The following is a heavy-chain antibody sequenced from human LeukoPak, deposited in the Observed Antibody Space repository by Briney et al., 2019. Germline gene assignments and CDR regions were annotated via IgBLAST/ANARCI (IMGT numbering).Heavy chain of an antibody. CDR2: ISATGANT. CDR1: GFTFSSYG. D-gene: IGHD6-13*01. CDR3: AKRRYDTSSLDWFDP. Sequence: GGTLRLSCAASGFTFSSYGMSWVRQAPGKGLEWVSTISATGANTYYADSVKGRFTISRDNSKITLYLQMNSLRVEDAAVYYCAKRRYDTSSLDWFDPWGQGTLVTVSS. J-gene: IGHJ5*02. V-gene: IGHV3-23*01.